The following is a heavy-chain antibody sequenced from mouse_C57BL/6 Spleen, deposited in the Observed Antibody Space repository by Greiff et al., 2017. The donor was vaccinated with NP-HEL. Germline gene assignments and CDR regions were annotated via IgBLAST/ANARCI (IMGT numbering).Heavy chain of an antibody. Sequence: VQLQQSGPELVKPGASVKIPCKASGYTFTDYNMDWVKQSPGKSLEWIGDINPNNGGTIYNQKFKGKATLTVDKSSSTAYMELRSLTSEDTAVYYCASRGTYYYDLAYWGQGTLVTVSA. D-gene: IGHD2-4*01. CDR3: ASRGTYYYDLAY. CDR2: INPNNGGT. CDR1: GYTFTDYN. J-gene: IGHJ3*01. V-gene: IGHV1-18*01.